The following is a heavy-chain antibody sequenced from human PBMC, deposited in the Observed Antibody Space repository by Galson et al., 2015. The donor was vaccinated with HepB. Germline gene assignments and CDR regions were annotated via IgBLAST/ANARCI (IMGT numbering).Heavy chain of an antibody. CDR3: AHRDQLQARYYFDY. Sequence: PALVKPTQTLTLTCTFSGFSLSTSGVGVGWIRQPPGKALEWLALIYWDDDKRYSPSLKSRLTITKDNSKNQVVLTMTNMDPVDTATYYCAHRDQLQARYYFDYWGQGTLVTVSS. CDR2: IYWDDDK. D-gene: IGHD2-2*01. CDR1: GFSLSTSGVG. V-gene: IGHV2-5*02. J-gene: IGHJ4*02.